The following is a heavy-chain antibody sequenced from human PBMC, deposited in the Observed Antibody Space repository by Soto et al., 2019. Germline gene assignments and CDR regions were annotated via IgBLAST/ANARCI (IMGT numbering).Heavy chain of an antibody. CDR3: ARVGATVTTLNY. D-gene: IGHD4-17*01. V-gene: IGHV4-34*01. J-gene: IGHJ4*02. CDR1: DESFSDYN. Sequence: QVQPQQWGAGLLKPSETLSLTCAVYDESFSDYNWSWIRQPPGKGLEWIGQINHSGSTNYNPSLKSRVTISVDTSKNHFSLKLSSLTAADTAVYYCARVGATVTTLNYLGQGTVVTVSS. CDR2: INHSGST.